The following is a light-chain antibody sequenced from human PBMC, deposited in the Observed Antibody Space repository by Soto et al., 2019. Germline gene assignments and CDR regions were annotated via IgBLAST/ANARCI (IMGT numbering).Light chain of an antibody. CDR2: DVS. CDR1: QSVSNS. V-gene: IGKV3-11*01. Sequence: EIVLTQSPATLSLSPGERVTLSCRASQSVSNSLAWYQQKPGQPPRLLIYDVSNRATGIPARFSGSGSGTDFTLTITSLEPEDFAVYYCQQYGSSWTFGQGTKVDIK. CDR3: QQYGSSWT. J-gene: IGKJ1*01.